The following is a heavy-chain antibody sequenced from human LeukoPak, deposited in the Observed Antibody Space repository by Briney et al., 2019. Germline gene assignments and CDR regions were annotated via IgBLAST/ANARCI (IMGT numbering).Heavy chain of an antibody. J-gene: IGHJ4*02. CDR3: ARDPTNTSGRYAHFDY. CDR1: GYTFTHHG. V-gene: IGHV1-18*01. Sequence: EASVKVSCKASGYTFTHHGISWVRQAPGQGLEWMGWISGYNGDTHYAQNLQGRVTMTTDTATSTAYMELRSLTSDDTAVYYCARDPTNTSGRYAHFDYGGQGTLVTVSS. CDR2: ISGYNGDT. D-gene: IGHD6-19*01.